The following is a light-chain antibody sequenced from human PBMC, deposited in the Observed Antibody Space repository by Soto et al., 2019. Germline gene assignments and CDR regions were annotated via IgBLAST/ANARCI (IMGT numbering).Light chain of an antibody. CDR2: GAS. V-gene: IGKV3-20*01. J-gene: IGKJ3*01. CDR1: QSVSSNY. Sequence: EIVLTQSPDTLSLSPGERATLSCRASQSVSSNYLAWYQQIPGQAPRPLIYGASSRVPGIPDRFSGSGSGTDFTLTISRLEPEDFAVYYCQHYGTSPFTFGPGTKVHIK. CDR3: QHYGTSPFT.